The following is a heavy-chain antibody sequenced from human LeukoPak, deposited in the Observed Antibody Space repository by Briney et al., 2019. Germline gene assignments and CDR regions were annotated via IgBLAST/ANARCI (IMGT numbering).Heavy chain of an antibody. Sequence: ASVKVSFKASGYTFTGYYMHWVRQAPGQGLEWMGWINPNSGGTNYAQKFQGRVTMTRDTSISTAYMELSRLRSGDTAVYYCARDPGGYSGYEFDYWGQGTLVTVSS. J-gene: IGHJ4*02. V-gene: IGHV1-2*02. D-gene: IGHD5-12*01. CDR3: ARDPGGYSGYEFDY. CDR1: GYTFTGYY. CDR2: INPNSGGT.